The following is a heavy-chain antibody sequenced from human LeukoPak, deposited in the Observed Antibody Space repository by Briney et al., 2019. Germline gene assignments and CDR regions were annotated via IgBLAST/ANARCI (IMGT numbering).Heavy chain of an antibody. CDR3: ARDCPSGSRWLARGHAFDI. CDR1: GFTFSSYA. D-gene: IGHD6-19*01. V-gene: IGHV3-30*04. CDR2: ISYDGSNK. Sequence: PGGSLRLSCAASGFTFSSYAMHWVRQAPGKGLEWVAVISYDGSNKYYADSVKGRFTISRDNSKNTLYLQMNSLRAEDTAVYYCARDCPSGSRWLARGHAFDIWGQGTMVTVSS. J-gene: IGHJ3*02.